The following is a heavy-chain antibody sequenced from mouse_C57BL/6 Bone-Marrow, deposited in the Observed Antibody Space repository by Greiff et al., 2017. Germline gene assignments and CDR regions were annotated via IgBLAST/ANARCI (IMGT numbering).Heavy chain of an antibody. CDR1: GYTFTSYW. V-gene: IGHV1-69*01. D-gene: IGHD3-2*02. CDR3: AKTAQAWEFAY. CDR2: LDPSDSYP. J-gene: IGHJ3*01. Sequence: QVHVKQPGAELVMPGASVKLSCKASGYTFTSYWMHWVKQRPGQGLEWIGVLDPSDSYPNYNQKFKGKSTLTVDKSSSTAYMQLSSLTSEDSAVYYCAKTAQAWEFAYWGQGTLVTVSA.